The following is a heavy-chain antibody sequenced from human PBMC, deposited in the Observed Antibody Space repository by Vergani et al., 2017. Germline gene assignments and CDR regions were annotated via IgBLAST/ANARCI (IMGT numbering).Heavy chain of an antibody. J-gene: IGHJ5*02. D-gene: IGHD1-26*01. Sequence: EVQLLESGGGLVQPGGSLRLSCAASGFTFSSYAMHWVRQAPGKGLEWVSGISWNRGSIGYADSVKGRFTISRDNAKNSLYLQMNSLRAEDTALYYCATGRGSEANWFDPWGQGTLVTVSS. CDR3: ATGRGSEANWFDP. V-gene: IGHV3-9*01. CDR1: GFTFSSYA. CDR2: ISWNRGSI.